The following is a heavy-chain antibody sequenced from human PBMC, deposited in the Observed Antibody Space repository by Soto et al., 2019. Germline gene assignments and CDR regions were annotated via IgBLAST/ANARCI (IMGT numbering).Heavy chain of an antibody. CDR2: ISGSGGST. D-gene: IGHD1-26*01. J-gene: IGHJ4*02. CDR3: AKGGDQVKSCYYCPLSG. V-gene: IGHV3-23*01. Sequence: GGSLRLSCAASGFTFSSYAMSWVRQAPGKGLEWVSAISGSGGSTYYADSVKGRFTISRDNSKNTLYLQMNSLRAEDTAVYYCAKGGDQVKSCYYCPLSGWGQGTLVTVSS. CDR1: GFTFSSYA.